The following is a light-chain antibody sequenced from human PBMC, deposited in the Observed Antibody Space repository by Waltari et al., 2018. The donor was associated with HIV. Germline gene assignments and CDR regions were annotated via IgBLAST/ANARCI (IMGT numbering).Light chain of an antibody. CDR2: KDS. Sequence: SYELTQPPSVSVSPGQTARITCSGDALPKQYAYWYQQKAGQAPVLVIYKDSERPSGIPERFSGSSSVTTVTLTISGVQAEDEADYYCESAHSSLWVFGGGTKLTVL. CDR3: ESAHSSLWV. CDR1: ALPKQY. J-gene: IGLJ3*02. V-gene: IGLV3-25*03.